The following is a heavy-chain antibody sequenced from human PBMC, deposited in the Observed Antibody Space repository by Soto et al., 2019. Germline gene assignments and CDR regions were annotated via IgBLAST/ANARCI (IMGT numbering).Heavy chain of an antibody. Sequence: GGSLRLSCAASGFTFSNAWMSWVRQAPGKGLEWVGRIKCKTDGGTTDYAAPVKGRFTISRDDSKNTLYLQMNSLKTEDTAVYYCTTDPSIAARAAYYYGMDVWGQGTTVTVSS. J-gene: IGHJ6*02. CDR1: GFTFSNAW. V-gene: IGHV3-15*01. CDR3: TTDPSIAARAAYYYGMDV. CDR2: IKCKTDGGTT. D-gene: IGHD6-6*01.